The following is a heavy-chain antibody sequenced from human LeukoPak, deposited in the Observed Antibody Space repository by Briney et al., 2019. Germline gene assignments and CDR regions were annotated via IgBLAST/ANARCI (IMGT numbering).Heavy chain of an antibody. J-gene: IGHJ4*02. CDR1: GGSISSGGYY. CDR3: ARATTVTPGDFDY. D-gene: IGHD4-11*01. Sequence: SETLSLTCTVSGGSISSGGYYWSWIRQPPGKGLEWIGYIYHSGSTYYNPSLKSRVTISVDRSKSQFSLKLSSVTAADTAVYYCARATTVTPGDFDYWGQGTLVTVSS. V-gene: IGHV4-30-2*01. CDR2: IYHSGST.